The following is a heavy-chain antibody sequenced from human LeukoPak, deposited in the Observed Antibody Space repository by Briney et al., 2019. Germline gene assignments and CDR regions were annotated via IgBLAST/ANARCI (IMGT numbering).Heavy chain of an antibody. D-gene: IGHD1-26*01. V-gene: IGHV3-15*01. CDR2: IISKTDGGTT. J-gene: IGHJ4*02. CDR1: GFTFSKAW. Sequence: PGGSLRLSCAASGFTFSKAWMSWVRQAPGKGLEWVGRIISKTDGGTTNYAAPVNGRFAISRDDSKNTLYLQMNGLKTEDTAVYYCTTAGTTTTRFVDYWGQGTLVTVSS. CDR3: TTAGTTTTRFVDY.